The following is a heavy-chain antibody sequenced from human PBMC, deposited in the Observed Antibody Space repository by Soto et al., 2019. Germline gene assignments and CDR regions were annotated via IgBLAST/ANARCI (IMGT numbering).Heavy chain of an antibody. Sequence: EVQLLESGGGLVQPGGSLRLSCAASGFTFSSYAMSWVRQAPGKGLEWVSAISGSGGSTYYADSVKGRFTISRDNSKNTLYLQMNSVRAEDTAVYYCAKDAVGVGATHGYWYFDLWGRGTLVTVSS. CDR3: AKDAVGVGATHGYWYFDL. CDR1: GFTFSSYA. CDR2: ISGSGGST. D-gene: IGHD1-26*01. V-gene: IGHV3-23*01. J-gene: IGHJ2*01.